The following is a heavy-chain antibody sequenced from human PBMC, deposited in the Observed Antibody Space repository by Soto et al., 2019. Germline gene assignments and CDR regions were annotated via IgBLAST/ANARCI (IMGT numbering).Heavy chain of an antibody. CDR2: IWYDGSNK. V-gene: IGHV3-33*01. D-gene: IGHD1-20*01. Sequence: QVQLVESGGGVVQHGRSLRLSCAASGFTVSSYDMHWVRQAPGKGLEWVAVIWYDGSNKYYADSVKGRFTISRDNSKNTLYLQMNSLRAEDTAVYYCARGGPYNWNRLQIDYWGQGTLVTVSS. CDR1: GFTVSSYD. CDR3: ARGGPYNWNRLQIDY. J-gene: IGHJ4*02.